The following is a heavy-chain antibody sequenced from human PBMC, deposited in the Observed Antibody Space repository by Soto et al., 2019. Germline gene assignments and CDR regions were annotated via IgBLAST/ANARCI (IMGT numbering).Heavy chain of an antibody. CDR2: IYYSGST. D-gene: IGHD3-3*01. CDR1: GGSISSSSYY. J-gene: IGHJ6*03. CDR3: ARRHDFWSGYYPSLYYYYMDV. Sequence: SETLSLTCTVSGGSISSSSYYWGWIRQPPGKGLEWIGSIYYSGSTYYNPSLKSRVTISVDTSKNQFSLKLSSVTAADTAVYYCARRHDFWSGYYPSLYYYYMDVWGKGTTVTVSS. V-gene: IGHV4-39*01.